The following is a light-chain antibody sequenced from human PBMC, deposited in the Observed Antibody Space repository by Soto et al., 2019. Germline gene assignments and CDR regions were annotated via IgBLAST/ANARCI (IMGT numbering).Light chain of an antibody. CDR2: DAS. J-gene: IGKJ4*01. Sequence: EIVLTQSPATLSLSPGERATLSCRASHSVGNSFAWYQQKPGQAPRLLIYDASKRATGIPARFSGSGSGTDFPLTISSLEPEDFAVYSCQQRRNWPLTFGGGTNVEIK. V-gene: IGKV3-11*01. CDR3: QQRRNWPLT. CDR1: HSVGNS.